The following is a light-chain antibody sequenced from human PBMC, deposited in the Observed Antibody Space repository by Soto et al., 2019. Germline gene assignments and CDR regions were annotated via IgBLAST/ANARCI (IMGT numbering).Light chain of an antibody. Sequence: QSVLTQPPSVSGAPGQRVTISGTGSSSNIGAGYDVHWYQQLPGTAPKLLIYGNSNRPSGVPDRFSGSKSGTSASLAITRLQFEDEADYCCQSYDSSLSGFYVFGTGTKVTVL. CDR1: SSNIGAGYD. CDR3: QSYDSSLSGFYV. V-gene: IGLV1-40*01. CDR2: GNS. J-gene: IGLJ1*01.